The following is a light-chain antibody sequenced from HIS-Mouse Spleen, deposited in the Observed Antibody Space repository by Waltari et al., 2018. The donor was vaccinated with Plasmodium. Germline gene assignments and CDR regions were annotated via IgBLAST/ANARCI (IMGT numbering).Light chain of an antibody. V-gene: IGLV3-1*01. CDR3: QAWDSSTVV. CDR1: KWGDKY. CDR2: QDS. J-gene: IGLJ2*01. Sequence: SYELTQPPSVSVSPGQNASITCSGDKWGDKYACWYQQKPGHSPVLVIYQDSKRPSGIPERFSGSNSGNTATLTISGTQAMDEADYYCQAWDSSTVVFGGGTKLTVL.